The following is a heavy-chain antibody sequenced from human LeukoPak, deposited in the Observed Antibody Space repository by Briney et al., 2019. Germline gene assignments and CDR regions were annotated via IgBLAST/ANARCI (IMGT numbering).Heavy chain of an antibody. D-gene: IGHD3-22*01. CDR3: ARAEYYYDGSGYNAMYFDP. CDR1: GYSISGGYY. J-gene: IGHJ5*02. CDR2: TYHSGNT. V-gene: IGHV4-38-2*02. Sequence: SETLSLTCTVSGYSISGGYYWGWIRQPPGKGLEWIGNTYHSGNTHYNPSLKSRVTISLDTSKTQFSLKLSSVTAADTAVYYRARAEYYYDGSGYNAMYFDPWGQGSLVTVSS.